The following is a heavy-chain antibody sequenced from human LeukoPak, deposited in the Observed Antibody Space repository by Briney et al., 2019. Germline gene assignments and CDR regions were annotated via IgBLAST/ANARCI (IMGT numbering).Heavy chain of an antibody. CDR3: ARHAAFAEYQSHLTHFDY. D-gene: IGHD2-2*01. Sequence: PWETLCLTCAVSGGSISSYDWSWIRQAPGKRLEWIGYIYHSGSTNYNSSLKSRHTIPVDTSKNQFSLNLSSVTGADTPVYHCARHAAFAEYQSHLTHFDYWREGTVDSVPS. J-gene: IGHJ4*02. CDR1: GGSISSYD. V-gene: IGHV4-59*08. CDR2: IYHSGST.